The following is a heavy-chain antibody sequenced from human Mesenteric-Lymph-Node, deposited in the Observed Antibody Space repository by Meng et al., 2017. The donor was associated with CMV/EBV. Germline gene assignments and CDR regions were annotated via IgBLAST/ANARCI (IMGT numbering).Heavy chain of an antibody. Sequence: SQTFSLTCAISGDSVSSNSAAWNWIRQSPSRGLEWLGRTYYRSKWYNDYAVSVKSRITINPDTSKNQFSLQLNSVTPEDTAVYYCARVEEYSGYDGYFDYWGQGTLVTVSS. CDR2: TYYRSKWYN. CDR1: GDSVSSNSAA. CDR3: ARVEEYSGYDGYFDY. J-gene: IGHJ4*02. D-gene: IGHD5-12*01. V-gene: IGHV6-1*01.